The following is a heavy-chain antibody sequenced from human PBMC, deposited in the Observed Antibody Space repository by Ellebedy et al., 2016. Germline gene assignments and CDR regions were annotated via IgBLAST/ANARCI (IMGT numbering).Heavy chain of an antibody. J-gene: IGHJ5*02. CDR1: GGSISSGGYY. CDR2: IYYSGST. Sequence: SETLSLTCTVSGGSISSGGYYWSWIRQHPGKGLEWIGYIYYSGSTYYSPSLKSRVTISVDTSKNQFSLKLSSVTAADTAVYYCARSQYSGSYYRLSWFDPWGQGTLVTVSS. V-gene: IGHV4-31*03. D-gene: IGHD1-26*01. CDR3: ARSQYSGSYYRLSWFDP.